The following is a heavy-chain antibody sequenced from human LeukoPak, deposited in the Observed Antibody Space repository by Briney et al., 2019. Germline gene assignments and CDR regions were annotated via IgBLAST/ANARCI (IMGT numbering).Heavy chain of an antibody. J-gene: IGHJ5*02. V-gene: IGHV3-33*06. Sequence: PGGSLSLSCAASGFPFSSYGMHWVRQAPGKGLEWVAVIWYDGSNKYYADSVKGRFTISRDNSKNTLYLQMNSLRAEDTAVYYCAKDQGLNWFDPWGQGTLVTVSS. CDR1: GFPFSSYG. CDR2: IWYDGSNK. CDR3: AKDQGLNWFDP.